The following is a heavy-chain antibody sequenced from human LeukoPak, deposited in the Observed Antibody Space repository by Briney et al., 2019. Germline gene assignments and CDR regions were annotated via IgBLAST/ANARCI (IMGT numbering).Heavy chain of an antibody. CDR2: ISSGGRTI. V-gene: IGHV3-11*01. CDR1: GFTFSDYY. CDR3: AKQTRTMVRGVIDY. Sequence: PGGSLRLSCAASGFTFSDYYMSWIRQAPGKGLEWVSYISSGGRTIYYADSVKGRFTMSRDNAKNSLYLQMNSLRAEDTAVYYCAKQTRTMVRGVIDYWGQGTLVTVSS. J-gene: IGHJ4*02. D-gene: IGHD3-10*01.